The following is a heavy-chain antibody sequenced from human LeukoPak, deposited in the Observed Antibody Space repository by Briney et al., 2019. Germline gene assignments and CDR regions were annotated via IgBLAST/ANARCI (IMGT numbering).Heavy chain of an antibody. CDR1: GFTFSNAW. CDR3: ATGGIGLDF. D-gene: IGHD3-16*01. CDR2: IKSRPAGGTI. J-gene: IGHJ4*02. Sequence: GGSLRLSCAGSGFTFSNAWMNWVRQAPGKGLEWVGRIKSRPAGGTIDYAAPVKGRFTISRDDSKNTVYLQMNGLKTEDTAVYYCATGGIGLDFWGQGTLVTVSS. V-gene: IGHV3-15*07.